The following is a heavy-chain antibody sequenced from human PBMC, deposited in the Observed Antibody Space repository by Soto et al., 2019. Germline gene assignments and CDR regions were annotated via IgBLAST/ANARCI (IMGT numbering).Heavy chain of an antibody. J-gene: IGHJ4*02. CDR2: ISGGGRPI. V-gene: IGHV3-48*02. CDR3: ARDLGWAFDS. D-gene: IGHD6-19*01. Sequence: PGGSVRQTGVDSESAYRGCSLNSVRQAPGRGLEWISYISGGGRPISYADSVKGRFTISRDNAKNSLYLQMDSLTDEDTAVYYCARDLGWAFDSWGRGTLVTVSS. CDR1: ESAYRGCS.